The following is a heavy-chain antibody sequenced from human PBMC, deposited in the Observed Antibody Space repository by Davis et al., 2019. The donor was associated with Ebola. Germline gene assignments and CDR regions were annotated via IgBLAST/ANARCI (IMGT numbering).Heavy chain of an antibody. CDR1: GFTVSSNY. D-gene: IGHD3-3*01. J-gene: IGHJ4*02. CDR2: IYSGGST. CDR3: ARVYDFWSGYYTGMDY. Sequence: GESLKISCAASGFTVSSNYMSWVRQAPGKGLEWVSIIYSGGSTYYADSVRGRFTISRDTSKNTLYLQMNSLRAEDTAVYYCARVYDFWSGYYTGMDYWGQGTLVTVSS. V-gene: IGHV3-53*05.